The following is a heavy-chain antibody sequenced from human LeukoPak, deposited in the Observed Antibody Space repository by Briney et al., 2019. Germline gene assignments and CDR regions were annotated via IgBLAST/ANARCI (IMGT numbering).Heavy chain of an antibody. J-gene: IGHJ4*02. V-gene: IGHV3-74*03. CDR2: ISPDGSTT. CDR3: TTVLGSNRYILCDY. D-gene: IGHD6-13*01. CDR1: GFTFSRYW. Sequence: GGSLRLSCAASGFTFSRYWMHWVRQAPGKGLMWVSRISPDGSTTLYADSVKGRFTISRDNVKNTLYLQMNSLGAEDTAVCYCTTVLGSNRYILCDYWGQGTLVTVSS.